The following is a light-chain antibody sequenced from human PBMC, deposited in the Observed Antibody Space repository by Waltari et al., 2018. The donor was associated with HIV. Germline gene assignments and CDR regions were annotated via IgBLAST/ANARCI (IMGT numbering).Light chain of an antibody. CDR2: DNN. Sequence: QSVLTQPPSVSAAPGQKVTISCSGSSSNIGNNYVSWYQQFPGTAPKLLLYDNNQRPSGIPDRFSGSKSGTSATLVITRLQTGDEANYYCEAWDSGPRAVVFGGGTKLAVL. V-gene: IGLV1-51*01. J-gene: IGLJ3*02. CDR1: SSNIGNNY. CDR3: EAWDSGPRAVV.